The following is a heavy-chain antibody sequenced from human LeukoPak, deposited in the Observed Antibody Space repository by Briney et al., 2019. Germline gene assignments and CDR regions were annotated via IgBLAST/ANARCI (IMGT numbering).Heavy chain of an antibody. V-gene: IGHV1-2*02. CDR2: INPNSGGT. Sequence: ASVKVSCKASGYTFTGYYMHWVRQAPGQGLEWMGWINPNSGGTNYAQKFQGRVTMTRDTSISTAYMGLSRLRSDDTAVYYCARVLVTYDAFDIWGQGTMVTVSS. D-gene: IGHD4-23*01. J-gene: IGHJ3*02. CDR1: GYTFTGYY. CDR3: ARVLVTYDAFDI.